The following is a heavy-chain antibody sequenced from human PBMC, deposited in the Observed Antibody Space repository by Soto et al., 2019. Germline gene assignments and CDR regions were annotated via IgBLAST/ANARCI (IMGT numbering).Heavy chain of an antibody. CDR1: RGTFNRYA. D-gene: IGHD5-18*01. CDR2: LVPQFGTP. J-gene: IGHJ4*02. Sequence: QVQLVQSGAEVKKPGSSVKVSCLASRGTFNRYAINWVRQAPGHGLEWLGALVPQFGTPNYAQKFQDSVTMVADESTNTTSMKLRRLISDDTAVYYDARQNWDTPMVPWDVWGQGTLVTVSS. CDR3: ARQNWDTPMVPWDV. V-gene: IGHV1-69*01.